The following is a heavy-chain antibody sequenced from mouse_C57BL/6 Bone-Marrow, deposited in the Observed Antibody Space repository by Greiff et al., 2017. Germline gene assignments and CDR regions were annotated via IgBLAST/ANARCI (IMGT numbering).Heavy chain of an antibody. V-gene: IGHV5-15*01. Sequence: EVMLVESGGGLVQPGGSLKLSCAASGFTFSDYGMAWVRQAPRKGPECVAFISNLAYSIYYADTVTGRFTISRENAKNTLYLEMSSLRSEDTAMYYCARQDYGSSYDYAMDYWGQGTSVTVSS. D-gene: IGHD1-1*01. CDR2: ISNLAYSI. CDR1: GFTFSDYG. J-gene: IGHJ4*01. CDR3: ARQDYGSSYDYAMDY.